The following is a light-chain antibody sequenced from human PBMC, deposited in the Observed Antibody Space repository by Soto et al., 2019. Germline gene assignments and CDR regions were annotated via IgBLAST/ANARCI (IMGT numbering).Light chain of an antibody. CDR3: CSDAGGGTYV. CDR2: EAN. V-gene: IGLV2-23*01. Sequence: QSALTQPASVSVSPGQSITISCTGTSSDVGSYDLVSWYQQHPGKAPKLMIYEANKRPSGVSSRFSGTKSGNTASLTISGLQADDEASYSCCSDAGGGTYVFGSGTKVTVL. J-gene: IGLJ1*01. CDR1: SSDVGSYDL.